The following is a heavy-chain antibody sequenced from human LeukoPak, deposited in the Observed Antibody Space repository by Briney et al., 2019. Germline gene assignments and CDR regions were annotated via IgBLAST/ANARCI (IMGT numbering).Heavy chain of an antibody. CDR2: IKSKTDGGTT. J-gene: IGHJ4*02. D-gene: IGHD6-19*01. Sequence: GGSLRLSCAASGFTVSDAWMRWVRQAPGKGREWVGRIKSKTDGGTTDYAAPVKGRFTISRDDSKNTLYLQMTSLRSEDTAVYYCVRPASGFDYWGQGTLVTVSS. CDR3: VRPASGFDY. V-gene: IGHV3-15*05. CDR1: GFTVSDAW.